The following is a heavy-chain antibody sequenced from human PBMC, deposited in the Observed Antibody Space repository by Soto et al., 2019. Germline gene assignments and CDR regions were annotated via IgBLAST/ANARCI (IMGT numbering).Heavy chain of an antibody. D-gene: IGHD4-17*01. V-gene: IGHV4-4*07. Sequence: QVQLQESGPGLVKPSETLSLTCTVSGGSISGYYWNWIRQPAGEGLEWIGRIYVSGSTNYNPSLKSRVAMSLDTSKNQFSLKLSSVTAADTAVYHCARAAVTTQYYYYGMDVWGQGITVTVSS. CDR3: ARAAVTTQYYYYGMDV. J-gene: IGHJ6*02. CDR1: GGSISGYY. CDR2: IYVSGST.